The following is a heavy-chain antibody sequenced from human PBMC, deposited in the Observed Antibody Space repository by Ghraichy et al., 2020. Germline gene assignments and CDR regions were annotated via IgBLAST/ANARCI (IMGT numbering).Heavy chain of an antibody. CDR3: AKAAGFWDSRLYYGMDV. CDR2: ISGSGGST. V-gene: IGHV3-23*01. J-gene: IGHJ6*02. Sequence: GGSLRLSCAASGFTFSSYAMSWVRQAPGKGLEWVSAISGSGGSTYYADSVKGRFTISRDNSKNTLYLQMNSLRAEDTAVYYCAKAAGFWDSRLYYGMDVWGQGTTVTVSS. D-gene: IGHD3/OR15-3a*01. CDR1: GFTFSSYA.